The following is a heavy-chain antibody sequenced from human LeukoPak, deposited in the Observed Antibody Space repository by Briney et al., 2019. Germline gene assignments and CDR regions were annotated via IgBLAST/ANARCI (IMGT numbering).Heavy chain of an antibody. Sequence: GGSLRLSCAASGFTFSTFAMIWVRQPPGKGLEWVSSIFPGGGEIHYADSVRGRFTISRDNSKSTLSLQMNSLKAEDTAIYYCATYRQVLLPFESWGQGTLVTVSS. J-gene: IGHJ4*02. CDR1: GFTFSTFA. D-gene: IGHD2-8*02. V-gene: IGHV3-23*01. CDR3: ATYRQVLLPFES. CDR2: IFPGGGEI.